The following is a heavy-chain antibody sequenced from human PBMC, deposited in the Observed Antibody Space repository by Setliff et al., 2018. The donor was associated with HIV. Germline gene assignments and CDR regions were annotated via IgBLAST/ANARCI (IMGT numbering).Heavy chain of an antibody. V-gene: IGHV3-21*01. Sequence: GSLRLSCEASGFTFSTYSMNWVRQAPGKGLEWVSSISSSSRSKYYADSVKGRFTISRDNVKNSLYLQMNSMRAEDTAVYYCARPNYYDSSGSFDYWGQGTLVTVSS. CDR1: GFTFSTYS. J-gene: IGHJ4*02. CDR2: ISSSSRSK. D-gene: IGHD3-22*01. CDR3: ARPNYYDSSGSFDY.